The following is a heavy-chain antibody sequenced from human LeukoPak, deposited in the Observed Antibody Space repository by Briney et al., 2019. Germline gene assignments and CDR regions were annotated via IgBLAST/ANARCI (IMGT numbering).Heavy chain of an antibody. Sequence: GGSLRLSCAASGFTFSSYTMNWVRQAPGKGLEWVSSISSSSSYIYYADSVKGRLTISRDNAKNSLYLQMNSLRAEDTAVNYCARDPTPRYCSGGSCYTHYGMDVWGQGTTVTVSS. CDR2: ISSSSSYI. J-gene: IGHJ6*02. CDR1: GFTFSSYT. D-gene: IGHD2-15*01. V-gene: IGHV3-21*01. CDR3: ARDPTPRYCSGGSCYTHYGMDV.